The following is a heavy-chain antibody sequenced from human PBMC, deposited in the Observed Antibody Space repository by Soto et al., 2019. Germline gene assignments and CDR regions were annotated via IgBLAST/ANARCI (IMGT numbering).Heavy chain of an antibody. J-gene: IGHJ4*02. CDR3: TSHAPEDMIRK. Sequence: EVQLVESGGGLVQPGGSLKLSCVASGFTFSGSAMHWVRQASGKGLEWVGRIRNKANRYATAYAASVKGRFTISRDDSNNTAYLQMNILKTEDTAVYYCTSHAPEDMIRKWGQGTLVTVSS. CDR1: GFTFSGSA. D-gene: IGHD2-15*01. CDR2: IRNKANRYAT. V-gene: IGHV3-73*02.